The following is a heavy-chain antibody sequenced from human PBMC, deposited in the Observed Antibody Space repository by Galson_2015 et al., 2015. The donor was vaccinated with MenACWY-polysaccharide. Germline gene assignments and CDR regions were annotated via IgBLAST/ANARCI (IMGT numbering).Heavy chain of an antibody. CDR3: AKDQRWNSPDY. Sequence: SLRLSCAASGFIFSNYWMHWVRQAPGKGLVWVSRINTDGSVTSYADSVKGRFTISRDNAKNRLLLQMNSPSVDDTAVYYCAKDQRWNSPDYWGQGILVTVYS. J-gene: IGHJ4*02. CDR2: INTDGSVT. CDR1: GFIFSNYW. D-gene: IGHD1-7*01. V-gene: IGHV3-74*01.